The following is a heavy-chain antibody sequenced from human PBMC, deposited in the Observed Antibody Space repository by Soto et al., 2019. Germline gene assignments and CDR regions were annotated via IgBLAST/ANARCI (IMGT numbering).Heavy chain of an antibody. Sequence: SETLSLTCAVSGGSISSSNWWSWVRQPPGKGLERIGEIYHSGSTNYNPSLKSRVTISVDKSKNQFSLKLSSVTAADTAVYYCARPWGGWYGDAFDIWGQGTMVTVSS. D-gene: IGHD6-19*01. J-gene: IGHJ3*02. CDR2: IYHSGST. CDR3: ARPWGGWYGDAFDI. V-gene: IGHV4-4*02. CDR1: GGSISSSNW.